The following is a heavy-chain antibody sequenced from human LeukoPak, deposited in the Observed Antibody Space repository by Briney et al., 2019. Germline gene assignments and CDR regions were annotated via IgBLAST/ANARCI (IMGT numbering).Heavy chain of an antibody. CDR1: GFTFSNFW. D-gene: IGHD3-16*01. CDR3: ARGGHSSFDY. Sequence: HAGGSLRLSCAASGFTFSNFWLHWVRQAPGKGLEWVSRTTSDGSNINYADSVQGRFTISRDNAKNTLYLQMNSLRAEDTAVYYCARGGHSSFDYWGQGALVTVSS. V-gene: IGHV3-74*01. J-gene: IGHJ4*02. CDR2: TTSDGSNI.